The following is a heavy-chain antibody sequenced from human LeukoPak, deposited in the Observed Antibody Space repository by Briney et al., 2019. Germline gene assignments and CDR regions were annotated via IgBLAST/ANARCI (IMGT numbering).Heavy chain of an antibody. D-gene: IGHD5-18*01. J-gene: IGHJ2*01. CDR1: GGSISSGDYS. CDR3: ARNPTNPGYSYGRRRHHWYFDL. CDR2: IYYSGST. V-gene: IGHV4-30-4*01. Sequence: SETLSLTCTVSGGSISSGDYSWSWIRQPPGKGLEWIGYIYYSGSTYYNPSLKSRVTISVDTSKNQFSLKLSSVTAADTAVYYCARNPTNPGYSYGRRRHHWYFDLWGRGTLVTVSS.